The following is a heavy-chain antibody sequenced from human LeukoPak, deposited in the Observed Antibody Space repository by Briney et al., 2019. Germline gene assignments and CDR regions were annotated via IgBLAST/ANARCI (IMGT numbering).Heavy chain of an antibody. CDR1: GFTFSASD. D-gene: IGHD3-3*02. V-gene: IGHV3-69-1*01. J-gene: IGHJ3*02. CDR2: ISSSSYI. Sequence: PGGSLRLSCAASGFTFSASDMNWVRQTPGKGLEWVSSISSSSYIYYADSVKGRFSISRDNAKKSLYLQMNSLRAEDTAVYYFARDPICPPPPLAAFDIWGQGTLVTVSS. CDR3: ARDPICPPPPLAAFDI.